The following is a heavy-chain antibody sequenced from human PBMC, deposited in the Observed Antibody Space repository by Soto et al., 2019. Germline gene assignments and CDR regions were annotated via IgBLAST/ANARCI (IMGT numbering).Heavy chain of an antibody. CDR3: AKSPRGEMATD. Sequence: QVQLVQSGGEVKRPGASVTVSCRASGYTFINYHITWVRQAPGQGLEWMAWINTYNGITDYAQRFQGIVTMTRDPSTSTAYMELRNLGSDHTAVYFCAKSPRGEMATDWGQGTLVTVS. V-gene: IGHV1-18*01. CDR2: INTYNGIT. CDR1: GYTFINYH. D-gene: IGHD5-12*01. J-gene: IGHJ4*02.